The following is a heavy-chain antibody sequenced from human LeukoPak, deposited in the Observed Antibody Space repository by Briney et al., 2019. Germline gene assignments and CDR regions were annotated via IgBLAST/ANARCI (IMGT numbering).Heavy chain of an antibody. V-gene: IGHV4-34*01. Sequence: PSETLSLTCAVDGGSFSGYYWSWRRQPPRRGLEWIGEINHSGSTNYNPSLKSRVTISVDTSKNQFSLKLSSVTAADTAVYYCARGYDAFDIWGQGTMVTVSS. CDR3: ARGYDAFDI. J-gene: IGHJ3*02. CDR2: INHSGST. CDR1: GGSFSGYY.